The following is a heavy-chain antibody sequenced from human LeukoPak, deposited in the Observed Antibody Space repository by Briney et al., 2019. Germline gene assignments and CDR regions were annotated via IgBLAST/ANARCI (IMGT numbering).Heavy chain of an antibody. CDR2: ISGSGGST. J-gene: IGHJ5*02. Sequence: PGASLRLSCAASGFTFSSYAMSWVRQAPGKGLEWVSAISGSGGSTYYADSVKGRFTISRDNSKSTLYLQMNSLRAEDTAVYYCAKDHEIAVAGDWFDPWGQGTLVTVSS. V-gene: IGHV3-23*01. D-gene: IGHD6-19*01. CDR3: AKDHEIAVAGDWFDP. CDR1: GFTFSSYA.